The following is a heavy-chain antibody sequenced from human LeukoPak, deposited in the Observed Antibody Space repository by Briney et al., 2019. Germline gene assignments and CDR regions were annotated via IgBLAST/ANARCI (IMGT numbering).Heavy chain of an antibody. V-gene: IGHV1-18*01. CDR1: GYTFINYG. Sequence: ASVKVSCKASGYTFINYGINWVRQAPGQGLEWMGWISAYNGNTNYAQSLQGRVTMTTDTSTSTVYMEMRSLTSDDTAVYYCARDLDQYNGRFGGFGHDFWGQGTLVAVSS. CDR2: ISAYNGNT. CDR3: ARDLDQYNGRFGGFGHDF. J-gene: IGHJ4*02. D-gene: IGHD3-10*01.